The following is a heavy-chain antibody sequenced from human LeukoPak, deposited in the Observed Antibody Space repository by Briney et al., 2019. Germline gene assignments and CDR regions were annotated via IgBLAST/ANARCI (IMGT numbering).Heavy chain of an antibody. CDR2: ISSGSGYI. V-gene: IGHV3-21*01. Sequence: GGSLRLSCAASGFTFSSFTMHWVRQAPGKGLEWVSSISSGSGYIYYADSVKGRFTISRDNSKNTVYLQMNSLRGEDTAVYYCVARSSWYYWGQGTMVTVSS. CDR3: VARSSWYY. J-gene: IGHJ4*02. D-gene: IGHD6-13*01. CDR1: GFTFSSFT.